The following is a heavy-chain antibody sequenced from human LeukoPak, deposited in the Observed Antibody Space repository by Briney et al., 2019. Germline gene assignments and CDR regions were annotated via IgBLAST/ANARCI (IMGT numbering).Heavy chain of an antibody. Sequence: PGRSLRLSCAASGFTFSSYGMHWVRQAPGKGLEWVAVIWYDGSNKYYADSVKGRFTISRDNSKNTLYLQMNSLRAEDTAVYYCAKGRFGESYYYYGMDVWGKGTTVTVSS. CDR2: IWYDGSNK. D-gene: IGHD3-10*01. CDR3: AKGRFGESYYYYGMDV. J-gene: IGHJ6*04. V-gene: IGHV3-33*06. CDR1: GFTFSSYG.